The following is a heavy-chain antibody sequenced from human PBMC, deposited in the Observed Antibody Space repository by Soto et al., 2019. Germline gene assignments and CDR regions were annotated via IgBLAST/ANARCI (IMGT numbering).Heavy chain of an antibody. CDR3: ASLFNYYDSSGYAEYYFDH. J-gene: IGHJ4*02. CDR2: IFYSGST. Sequence: PSETLSLTCTVSGDSISSSNYYWGWIRQPPGMGLEWIGNIFYSGSTFYSPSLKTRVTISVDTSKNQFSLKLSAVTAADTAVYYCASLFNYYDSSGYAEYYFDHWGQGTLVTVSS. D-gene: IGHD3-22*01. V-gene: IGHV4-39*07. CDR1: GDSISSSNYY.